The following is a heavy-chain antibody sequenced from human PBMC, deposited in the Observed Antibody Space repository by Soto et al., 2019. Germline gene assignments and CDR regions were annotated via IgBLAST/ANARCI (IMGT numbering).Heavy chain of an antibody. V-gene: IGHV1-18*01. CDR1: GYTFTSYG. J-gene: IGHJ1*01. CDR3: ARAKQMVRGVIITSSEYFHH. Sequence: QVQLVQSGAEVKKPGASVKVSCKASGYTFTSYGISWVRQAPGQGREWMGWISTYNGNTIYGQRLQGRLTMTTDTSTSTAYRELRSLRSDDTAVYYCARAKQMVRGVIITSSEYFHHWGQGTLVTVSS. D-gene: IGHD3-10*01. CDR2: ISTYNGNT.